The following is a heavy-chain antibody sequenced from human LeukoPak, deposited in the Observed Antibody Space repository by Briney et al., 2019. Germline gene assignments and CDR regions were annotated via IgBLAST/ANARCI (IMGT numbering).Heavy chain of an antibody. D-gene: IGHD6-13*01. Sequence: ASVKVSCKASGYTFTSYYMHWVRQAPGQGLEWMGIINPSGGSTSYAQKFQGRVTMTRDTSTSTVYMELSRLRSEDTAVHYCAIIAAAGRVNYYYGMDVWGQGTTVTVSS. J-gene: IGHJ6*02. CDR3: AIIAAAGRVNYYYGMDV. CDR1: GYTFTSYY. V-gene: IGHV1-46*01. CDR2: INPSGGST.